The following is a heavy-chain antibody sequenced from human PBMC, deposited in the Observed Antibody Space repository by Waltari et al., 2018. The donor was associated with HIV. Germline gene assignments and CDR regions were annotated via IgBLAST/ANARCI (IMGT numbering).Heavy chain of an antibody. CDR2: IYHSGST. V-gene: IGHV4-38-2*02. CDR3: ARDSSGYDSGFDF. D-gene: IGHD5-12*01. CDR1: GYSISSGYY. Sequence: QVQLQESGPGLVKPSETLSLTCAVSGYSISSGYYWGWLRQPPGKGLEWIGSIYHSGSTSYNPSLRSRVTISVDTSKNQFSLNLRFVTAADTAVYYCARDSSGYDSGFDFWGQGTLVSVSS. J-gene: IGHJ4*02.